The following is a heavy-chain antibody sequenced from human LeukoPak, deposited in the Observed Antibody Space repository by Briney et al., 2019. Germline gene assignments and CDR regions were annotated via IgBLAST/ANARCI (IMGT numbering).Heavy chain of an antibody. J-gene: IGHJ5*02. V-gene: IGHV4-30-2*01. CDR3: ASQYYDFWSGYYRFDP. CDR1: GGSIGSGGYS. CDR2: IYHSGST. D-gene: IGHD3-3*01. Sequence: PSQTLSLTCAVSGGSIGSGGYSWSWIRQPPGKGLEWIGYIYHSGSTYYNPSLKSRVTISVDRSKNQFSLKLSSVTAADTAVYYCASQYYDFWSGYYRFDPWGQGTLVTVSS.